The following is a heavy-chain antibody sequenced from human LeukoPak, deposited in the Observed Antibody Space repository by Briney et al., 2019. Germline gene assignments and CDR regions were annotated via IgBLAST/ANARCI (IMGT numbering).Heavy chain of an antibody. CDR1: GFTFSNYG. CDR3: ARGGRDSSGYYYFDY. D-gene: IGHD3-22*01. V-gene: IGHV3-33*01. CDR2: IWYDGSNK. J-gene: IGHJ4*02. Sequence: PGGSLRLSCAASGFTFSNYGMHWVRQAPGKGLEWVAAIWYDGSNKYYADSVKGRFTISRDNYKNTLYLKMNSLRAEDTAVYDCARGGRDSSGYYYFDYWGQGTLVTVSS.